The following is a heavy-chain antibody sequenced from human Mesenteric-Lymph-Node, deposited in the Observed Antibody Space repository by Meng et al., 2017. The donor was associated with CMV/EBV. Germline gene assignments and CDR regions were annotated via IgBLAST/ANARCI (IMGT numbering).Heavy chain of an antibody. CDR1: GGSISSSSYY. CDR2: IYYSGST. CDR3: ARPHYYGSGSSPWFDP. D-gene: IGHD3-10*01. V-gene: IGHV4-39*01. Sequence: QLQLQESGPGLVKPSGTLSLTSSVSGGSISSSSYYWGWIRQPPGKGLEWIGSIYYSGSTYYNPSLKSRVTISVDTSKNQFSLKLSSVTAADTAVYYCARPHYYGSGSSPWFDPWGQGTLVTVSS. J-gene: IGHJ5*02.